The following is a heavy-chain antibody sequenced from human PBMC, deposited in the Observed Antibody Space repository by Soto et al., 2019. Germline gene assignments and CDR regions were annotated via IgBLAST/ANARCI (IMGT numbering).Heavy chain of an antibody. CDR3: YGSGSYSFDY. CDR1: GFTFSSYG. J-gene: IGHJ4*02. Sequence: GGSLRLSCAASGFTFSSYGMHWVRQAPGKGLEWVAVISYDGSNKYYADSVKGRFTIYRDNSKNTLYLQMNSLRVEDTAVYYCYGSGSYSFDYWGQGSLVTVS. V-gene: IGHV3-30*03. D-gene: IGHD3-10*01. CDR2: ISYDGSNK.